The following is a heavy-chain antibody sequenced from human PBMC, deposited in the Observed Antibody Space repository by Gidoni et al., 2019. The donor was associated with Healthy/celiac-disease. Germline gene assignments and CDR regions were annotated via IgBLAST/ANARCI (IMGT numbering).Heavy chain of an antibody. CDR1: GGTFSSYA. D-gene: IGHD2-21*02. CDR2: IIPIVSKA. Sequence: QVQLVQSGAEVKKPGSSVKVSCKASGGTFSSYAISWVRQATGQGLEWRGGIIPIVSKANYAQKFQGRVTITADESTSTAYMELSSLRSEDTAVYYCARVAYCGGDCYSAGETPFDYWGQGTLVTVSS. J-gene: IGHJ4*02. CDR3: ARVAYCGGDCYSAGETPFDY. V-gene: IGHV1-69*01.